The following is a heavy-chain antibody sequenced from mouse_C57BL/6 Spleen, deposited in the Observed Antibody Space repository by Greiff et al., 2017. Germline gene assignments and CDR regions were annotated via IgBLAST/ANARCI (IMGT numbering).Heavy chain of an antibody. CDR3: ARRGYYGSDAMDY. V-gene: IGHV1-26*01. J-gene: IGHJ4*01. CDR1: GYTFTDYY. CDR2: INPNNGGT. D-gene: IGHD1-1*01. Sequence: VQLKQSGPELVKPGASVKISCKASGYTFTDYYMNWVKQSHGKSLEWIGDINPNNGGTSYNQKFKGKATLTVDKSSSTAYMELRSLTSEDSAVYYCARRGYYGSDAMDYWGQGTSVTVSS.